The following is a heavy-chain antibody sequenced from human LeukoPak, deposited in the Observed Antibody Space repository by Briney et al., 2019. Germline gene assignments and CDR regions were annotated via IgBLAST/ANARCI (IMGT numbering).Heavy chain of an antibody. J-gene: IGHJ4*02. Sequence: GGSLRLSCAASGFAFSNYAMRWVRQAPGKGLEWVSGISGSGDSTYYADSVKGRFTISRDNSKNTLYLQMNSLRAEDTAVYFCARRSGVAVAGAFDYWGQGTLVTVSS. V-gene: IGHV3-23*01. CDR1: GFAFSNYA. CDR3: ARRSGVAVAGAFDY. CDR2: ISGSGDST. D-gene: IGHD6-19*01.